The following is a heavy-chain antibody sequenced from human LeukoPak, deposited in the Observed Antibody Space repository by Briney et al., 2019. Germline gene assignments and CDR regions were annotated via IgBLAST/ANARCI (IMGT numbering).Heavy chain of an antibody. CDR3: ALSPLGAAGTWSGLFDY. Sequence: SETLSLTCAVSGYSISSGYYWGWIRQTPGKGLEWIGSISPSGSTFYNPSLKSRVTISVDTSKNQFSLKLRSVTAADTAVYYCALSPLGAAGTWSGLFDYWGQGTLVNISS. CDR2: ISPSGST. J-gene: IGHJ4*02. CDR1: GYSISSGYY. V-gene: IGHV4-38-2*01. D-gene: IGHD6-13*01.